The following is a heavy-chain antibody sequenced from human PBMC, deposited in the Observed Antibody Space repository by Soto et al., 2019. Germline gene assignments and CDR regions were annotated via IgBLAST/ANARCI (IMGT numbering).Heavy chain of an antibody. Sequence: PXETLSLTCTVSGCSISSYYWSWIRQPAGKGLEWIGRIYTSGSTNYNPSLKSRVTMSVDTSKNQFSLKLSSVIAADTAVYYCARDHVPYCSSTSCYTNWFDPWGQGTLVTVSS. CDR1: GCSISSYY. D-gene: IGHD2-2*02. CDR2: IYTSGST. V-gene: IGHV4-4*07. J-gene: IGHJ5*02. CDR3: ARDHVPYCSSTSCYTNWFDP.